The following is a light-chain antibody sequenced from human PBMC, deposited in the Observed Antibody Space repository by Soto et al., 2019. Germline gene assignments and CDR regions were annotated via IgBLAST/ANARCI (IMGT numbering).Light chain of an antibody. V-gene: IGKV1-39*01. CDR2: AAS. Sequence: DIQMTQSPSSLSASVGDRVTITCRASQSISSYLNWYQQKPGKAPKLLIYAASSLQSGVPSRFSGSGSGTDFTLTISSLQPEDFATYYCQQSYSTPSRTCGGGHKVEIK. CDR1: QSISSY. CDR3: QQSYSTPSRT. J-gene: IGKJ4*02.